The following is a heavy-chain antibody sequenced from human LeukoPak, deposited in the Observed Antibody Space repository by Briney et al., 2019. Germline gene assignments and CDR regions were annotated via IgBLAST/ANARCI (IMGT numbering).Heavy chain of an antibody. J-gene: IGHJ4*02. V-gene: IGHV4-34*01. D-gene: IGHD5-12*01. CDR3: ARGGWLRSHFDY. CDR2: INHSGST. Sequence: SETLSLTCAVYGGSFSGYYWSWIRQPPGKGLEWIGEINHSGSTNYNPSLKSRVTISVDTSKNQFSLKLSSVTAADTAVYYSARGGWLRSHFDYWGQGTLVTVSS. CDR1: GGSFSGYY.